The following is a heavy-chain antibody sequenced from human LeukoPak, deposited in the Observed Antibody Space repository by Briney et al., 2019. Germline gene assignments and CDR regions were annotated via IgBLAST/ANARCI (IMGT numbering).Heavy chain of an antibody. Sequence: ASVKVSCKASGYTFTGYYMHWVRQAPGQGLEWMGWINPNSGGTNYAQKFQGRVTMTRDTSISTAYMELSRLRSDGTAVYYCARGSPAVAAQKGDYWGQGTLVTVSS. V-gene: IGHV1-2*02. CDR2: INPNSGGT. J-gene: IGHJ4*02. CDR3: ARGSPAVAAQKGDY. CDR1: GYTFTGYY. D-gene: IGHD6-19*01.